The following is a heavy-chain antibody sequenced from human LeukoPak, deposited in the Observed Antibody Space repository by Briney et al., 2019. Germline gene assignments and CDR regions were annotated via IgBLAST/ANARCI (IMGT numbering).Heavy chain of an antibody. D-gene: IGHD1-26*01. CDR3: ARRYSGSYYYFDY. Sequence: SVKVSCKASGGTFISYAISWVRQAPGQGLEWMGRIIPILGIANYAQKFQGRVTITADKSTSTAYMELSSLRSEDTAVYYCARRYSGSYYYFDYWGQGTLVTVSS. CDR1: GGTFISYA. CDR2: IIPILGIA. V-gene: IGHV1-69*04. J-gene: IGHJ4*02.